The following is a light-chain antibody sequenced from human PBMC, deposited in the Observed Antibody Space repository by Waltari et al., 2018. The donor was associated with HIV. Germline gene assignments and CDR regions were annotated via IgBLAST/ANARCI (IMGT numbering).Light chain of an antibody. CDR3: ATWDISLSAVV. CDR1: SNNVGNQG. V-gene: IGLV10-54*04. CDR2: RDN. J-gene: IGLJ2*01. Sequence: QAGLTQPPSVSKGMRQTATLTCTGNSNNVGNQGAAWLQQHQGHPPKLLSYRDNKRPSGISERVSASRSGNTASLSITGVQPEDEADYFCATWDISLSAVVFGGGTTLTVL.